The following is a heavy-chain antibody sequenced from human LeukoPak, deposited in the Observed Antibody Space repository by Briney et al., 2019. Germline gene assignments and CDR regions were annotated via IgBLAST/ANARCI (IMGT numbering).Heavy chain of an antibody. Sequence: GGSLRLSCAASGFTFSSYAMHRVRQAPGKGLEWVAVISYDGSNKYYADSVKGRFTISRDNSKNTLYLQMNSLRAEDTAVYYCARTSTRYNWNLTPYYFDYWGQGTLVTVSS. CDR2: ISYDGSNK. D-gene: IGHD1-7*01. CDR1: GFTFSSYA. V-gene: IGHV3-30-3*01. CDR3: ARTSTRYNWNLTPYYFDY. J-gene: IGHJ4*02.